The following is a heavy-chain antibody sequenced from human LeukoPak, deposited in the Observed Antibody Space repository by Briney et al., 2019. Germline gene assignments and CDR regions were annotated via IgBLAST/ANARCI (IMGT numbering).Heavy chain of an antibody. Sequence: SETLSLTCTVSGGSISSYYWSWIRQPPGKGLEWIGYIYYSGSTNYNPSLKSRVTISVDTSKNQFSLKLSSVTAADTAVYYCARPTQSFDYWGQGTLVTVSS. D-gene: IGHD1-1*01. CDR2: IYYSGST. CDR3: ARPTQSFDY. V-gene: IGHV4-59*01. CDR1: GGSISSYY. J-gene: IGHJ4*02.